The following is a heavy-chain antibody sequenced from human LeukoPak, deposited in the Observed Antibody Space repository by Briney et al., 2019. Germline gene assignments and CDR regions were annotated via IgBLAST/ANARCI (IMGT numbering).Heavy chain of an antibody. Sequence: KPSETLSLTCTVSGVSISSYYWSWIRQPPGKGLEWIGYIYYSGSTNYNPSLKSRVTISLDTSKNQFSLKLSSVTAADTAVYYCARDRLSGMDVWGQGTTVTVSS. J-gene: IGHJ6*02. V-gene: IGHV4-59*01. D-gene: IGHD3-22*01. CDR3: ARDRLSGMDV. CDR1: GVSISSYY. CDR2: IYYSGST.